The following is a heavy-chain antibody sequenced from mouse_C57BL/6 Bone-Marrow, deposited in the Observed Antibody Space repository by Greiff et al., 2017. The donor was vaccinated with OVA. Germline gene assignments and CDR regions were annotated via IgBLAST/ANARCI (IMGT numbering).Heavy chain of an antibody. J-gene: IGHJ3*01. CDR2: IDPANGNT. V-gene: IGHV14-3*01. CDR1: GFNFKNTY. D-gene: IGHD2-10*01. Sequence: VQLQQSVAELVRPGASVKLSCTASGFNFKNTYMHWVKQRPEQGLEWIGRIDPANGNTKYATKFQGKATITADTSSNTAYLQLSSLTSEDTAIYYCASQGPYYGSWEFAYWGQGTPVTVSA. CDR3: ASQGPYYGSWEFAY.